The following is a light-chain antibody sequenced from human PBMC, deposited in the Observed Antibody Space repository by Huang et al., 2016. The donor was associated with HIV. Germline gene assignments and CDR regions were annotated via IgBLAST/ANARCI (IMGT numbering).Light chain of an antibody. CDR3: QQYDSLPRT. Sequence: DIQMTQSPSSLSASIGDRVTITCRASRHIYSYLNWYNHRPGKAPKLLIYDEANLEVGVPSRFSGSGSGRNFTLIISSLQPEDFATYYCQQYDSLPRTFGPGTKV. CDR1: RHIYSY. J-gene: IGKJ3*01. V-gene: IGKV1-33*01. CDR2: DEA.